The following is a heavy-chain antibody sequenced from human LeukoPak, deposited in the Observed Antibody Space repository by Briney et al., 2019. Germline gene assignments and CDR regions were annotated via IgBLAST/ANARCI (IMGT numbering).Heavy chain of an antibody. CDR3: AREDDNPYSGSYYFDY. V-gene: IGHV3-23*01. CDR1: GFTFSSYA. J-gene: IGHJ4*02. D-gene: IGHD1-26*01. CDR2: ISGSGGST. Sequence: LSGGSLRLSCEASGFTFSSYAMSWVRQAPGKGLEWVSGISGSGGSTYHADSVKGRFTISRDNSKNTLYLQMNSLRAEDTAVYYCAREDDNPYSGSYYFDYWGQGTLVTVSS.